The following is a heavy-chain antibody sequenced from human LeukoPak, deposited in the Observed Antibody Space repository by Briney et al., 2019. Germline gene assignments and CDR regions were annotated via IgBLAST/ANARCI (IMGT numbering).Heavy chain of an antibody. CDR1: GYTFTSYY. Sequence: ASVKVSCKASGYTFTSYYMHWVRQAPGQGLEWMGWMNPNSGNTGYAQKFQGRVTITRNTSISTAYMELSSLRSEDTAVYYCARGDTAMVNFDYWGQGTLVTVSS. J-gene: IGHJ4*02. V-gene: IGHV1-8*03. CDR2: MNPNSGNT. D-gene: IGHD5-18*01. CDR3: ARGDTAMVNFDY.